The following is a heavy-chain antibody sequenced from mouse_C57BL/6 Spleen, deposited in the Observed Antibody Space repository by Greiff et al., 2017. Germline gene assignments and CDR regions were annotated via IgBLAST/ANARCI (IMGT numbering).Heavy chain of an antibody. CDR2: IDPSDSYT. Sequence: QVQLKQPGAELVMPGASVKLSCKASGYTFTSYWMHWVKQRPGQGLEWIGEIDPSDSYTNYNQKFKGKSTLTVDKSSSTAYMQLSSLTSEDSAVYNCARGGGPYYFDYWGQGTTLTVSS. CDR3: ARGGGPYYFDY. J-gene: IGHJ2*01. CDR1: GYTFTSYW. V-gene: IGHV1-69*01.